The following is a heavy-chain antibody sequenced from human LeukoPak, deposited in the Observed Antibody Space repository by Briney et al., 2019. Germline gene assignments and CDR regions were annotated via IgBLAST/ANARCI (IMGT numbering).Heavy chain of an antibody. CDR3: ARRYFDL. CDR2: IKQDGTEK. CDR1: GFTFSGYA. V-gene: IGHV3-7*03. Sequence: GGSLRLSCAASGFTFSGYAMSWVRQAPGKGLEWVANIKQDGTEKWYVDSVKGRFTISRDNAKNSLYLQMNSLRAEDTAVYYCARRYFDLWGRGTLVTVSS. J-gene: IGHJ2*01.